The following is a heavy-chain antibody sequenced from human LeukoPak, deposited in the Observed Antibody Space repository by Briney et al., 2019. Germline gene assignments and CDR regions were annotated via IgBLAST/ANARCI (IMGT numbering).Heavy chain of an antibody. CDR2: IYYSGST. CDR1: GGSISSYY. D-gene: IGHD6-19*01. V-gene: IGHV4-59*07. J-gene: IGHJ5*02. CDR3: ARSAGIAVAGSPGWFDP. Sequence: PSDTLSLTCAVSGGSISSYYWSWIRQPPGKGLEWIGYIYYSGSTNYNPSLKSRVTISVDTSKNQFSLKLSSVTAADTAVYYCARSAGIAVAGSPGWFDPWGQGTLVTVSS.